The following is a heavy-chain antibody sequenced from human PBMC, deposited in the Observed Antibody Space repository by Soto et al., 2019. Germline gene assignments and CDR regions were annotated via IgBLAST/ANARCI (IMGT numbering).Heavy chain of an antibody. D-gene: IGHD6-6*01. CDR2: IWYDGSNE. V-gene: IGHV3-33*01. Sequence: PGGSLRLSCAASGFTFGSFGMHWVRQAPGKGLEWVALIWYDGSNEYYADSVKGRFTISRDNSKNTLYLQMNSLRAEDTAVYYCARDQQSRITARALFDYWGQGTLVTVSS. J-gene: IGHJ4*02. CDR1: GFTFGSFG. CDR3: ARDQQSRITARALFDY.